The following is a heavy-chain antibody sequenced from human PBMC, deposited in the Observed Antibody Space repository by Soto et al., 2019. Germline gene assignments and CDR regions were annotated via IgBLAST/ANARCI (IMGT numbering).Heavy chain of an antibody. Sequence: ASVKVSCKASGYTFTSYGISWVRQAPGQGLEWMGWISAYNGNTNYAQKLQGGVTMTTDTSMSTAYMELRSLRSDDTAVYYCARTNPLATVTSLYFDYWGQGTLVTVSS. D-gene: IGHD4-17*01. CDR2: ISAYNGNT. V-gene: IGHV1-18*01. CDR1: GYTFTSYG. J-gene: IGHJ4*02. CDR3: ARTNPLATVTSLYFDY.